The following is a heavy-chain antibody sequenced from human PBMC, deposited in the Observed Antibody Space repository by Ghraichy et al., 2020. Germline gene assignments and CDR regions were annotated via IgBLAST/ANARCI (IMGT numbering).Heavy chain of an antibody. Sequence: SETLSLTCTVSGGSISSGGYYWSWIRQHPGKGLEWIGYIYYSGSTYYNPSLKSRVTISVDTSKNQFSLKLSSVTAADTAVYYCARDRSIVATMGFSYYYGMDVWGQGTTVTVSS. CDR3: ARDRSIVATMGFSYYYGMDV. D-gene: IGHD5-12*01. J-gene: IGHJ6*02. V-gene: IGHV4-31*03. CDR2: IYYSGST. CDR1: GGSISSGGYY.